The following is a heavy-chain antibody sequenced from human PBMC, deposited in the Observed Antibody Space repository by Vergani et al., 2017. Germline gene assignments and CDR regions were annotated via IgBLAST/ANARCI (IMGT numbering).Heavy chain of an antibody. CDR2: ISSNGGST. CDR3: ARERRVYDILTGSLDY. D-gene: IGHD3-9*01. J-gene: IGHJ4*02. V-gene: IGHV3-64D*06. Sequence: EVQLVESGGGLVQPGGSLRLSCSASGFTFSSYAMHWVRQAPGKGLEYVSAISSNGGSTYYADSVKGRFTISRDNSKNTLYLQMSSLRAEDTAVYYCARERRVYDILTGSLDYWGQGTLVTVSS. CDR1: GFTFSSYA.